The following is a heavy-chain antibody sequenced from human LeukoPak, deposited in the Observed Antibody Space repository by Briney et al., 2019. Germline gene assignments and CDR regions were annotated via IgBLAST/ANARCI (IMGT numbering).Heavy chain of an antibody. CDR1: GFAFSSYG. V-gene: IGHV3-30*18. D-gene: IGHD3-3*01. Sequence: GRSLRLSCAASGFAFSSYGMHWVRQAPGKGLEWVAVISYDGSNKYYADSVKGRFTISRDNSKNTLYLKMKSLRAEDTAVYYCAKDGVFGTGGAVIFDFAHFDYWGQGTLVTVSS. CDR3: AKDGVFGTGGAVIFDFAHFDY. J-gene: IGHJ4*02. CDR2: ISYDGSNK.